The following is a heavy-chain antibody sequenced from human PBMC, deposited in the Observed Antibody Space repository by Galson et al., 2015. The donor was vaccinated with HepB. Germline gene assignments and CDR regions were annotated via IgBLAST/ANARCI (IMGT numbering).Heavy chain of an antibody. V-gene: IGHV3-23*01. J-gene: IGHJ4*02. CDR3: AKGSNYDSAWGHFDY. D-gene: IGHD3-3*01. CDR2: ISGSGGST. CDR1: GFTFSNCA. Sequence: SLRLSCAASGFTFSNCAMNWVRQAPGKGLEWVSGISGSGGSTYYADSVKGRFTISRDNSKNTLYLQMNSLRAEDTAVYYCAKGSNYDSAWGHFDYWGQGTLVTVSS.